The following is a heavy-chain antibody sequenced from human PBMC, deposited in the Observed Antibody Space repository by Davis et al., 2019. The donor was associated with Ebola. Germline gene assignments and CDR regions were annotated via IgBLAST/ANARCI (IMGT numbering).Heavy chain of an antibody. CDR2: INPSGGST. V-gene: IGHV1-46*01. D-gene: IGHD3-3*01. Sequence: ASVTVSCQASGYTFTSYYMHWVRQAPGQGLEWMGIINPSGGSTSYAQKFQGRVTITRDTSASTAYMELSSLRSEDTAVYYCARDRELRSPGYYYYGMDVWGQGTTVTVSS. CDR3: ARDRELRSPGYYYYGMDV. CDR1: GYTFTSYY. J-gene: IGHJ6*02.